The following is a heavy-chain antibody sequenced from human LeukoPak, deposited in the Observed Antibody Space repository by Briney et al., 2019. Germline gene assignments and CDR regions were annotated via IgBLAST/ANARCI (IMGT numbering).Heavy chain of an antibody. D-gene: IGHD6-19*01. CDR3: ARGRYSSGWLHFDY. J-gene: IGHJ4*02. CDR1: GGTFSSYA. CDR2: IIPIFGTA. V-gene: IGHV1-69*05. Sequence: SVKVSCKASGGTFSSYAISWVRQAPGQGLEWMGRIIPIFGTANYAQKFQGRVTITTDESTSTAYMELSSLRSEDTAVYYCARGRYSSGWLHFDYWGQGTLVTVSS.